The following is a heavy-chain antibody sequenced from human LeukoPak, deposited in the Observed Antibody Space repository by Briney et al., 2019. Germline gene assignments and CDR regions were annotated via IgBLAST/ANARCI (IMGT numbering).Heavy chain of an antibody. CDR2: IRNKGNGGTT. V-gene: IGHV3-49*04. D-gene: IGHD3-22*01. J-gene: IGHJ4*02. CDR1: GLTFGDNA. Sequence: GGSLRLSCTTSGLTFGDNAMSWVRQAPGKGLEWVGFIRNKGNGGTTEYAASVKGRFTISRDDSESITYLQMNSLGTEDTAVYYCTTGSYHESSGYRFDYWGQGNLVTVSS. CDR3: TTGSYHESSGYRFDY.